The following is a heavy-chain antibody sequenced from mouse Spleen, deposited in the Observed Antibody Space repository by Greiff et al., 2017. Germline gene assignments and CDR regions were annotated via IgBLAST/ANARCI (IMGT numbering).Heavy chain of an antibody. CDR3: ARRPATAY. J-gene: IGHJ3*01. Sequence: EVQRVESGGGLVKPGGSLKLSCAASGFTFSSYAMSWVRQTPEKRLEWVATISSGGSYTYYPDSVKGRFTISRDNAKNTLYLQMSSLRSEDTAMYYCARRPATAYWGQGTLVTVSA. CDR1: GFTFSSYA. CDR2: ISSGGSYT. D-gene: IGHD1-2*01. V-gene: IGHV5-9-3*01.